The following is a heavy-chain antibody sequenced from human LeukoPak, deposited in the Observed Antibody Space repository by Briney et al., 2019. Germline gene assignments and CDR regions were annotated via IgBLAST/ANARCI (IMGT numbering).Heavy chain of an antibody. CDR3: ATDRGLSYFDY. J-gene: IGHJ4*02. V-gene: IGHV3-33*01. CDR1: GLRFSSYG. D-gene: IGHD2-21*01. CDR2: IYYDASKK. Sequence: GGSLRLSCAASGLRFSSYGMHWVRQSPGKGLEWVAIIYYDASKKYYADSVEGRFTLSRDNSKSTLFLQMNSLRAEDTAVYYCATDRGLSYFDYWGRGTLVTVSS.